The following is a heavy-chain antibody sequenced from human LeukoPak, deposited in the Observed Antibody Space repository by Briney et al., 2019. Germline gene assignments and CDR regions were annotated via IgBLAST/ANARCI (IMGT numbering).Heavy chain of an antibody. V-gene: IGHV3-30*02. J-gene: IGHJ4*02. CDR2: IRYDGSHK. D-gene: IGHD3-3*01. CDR1: GFTFSNYG. CDR3: AKDSEFFGMVNVDY. Sequence: GGSLRRSCAASGFTFSNYGTHWVRQAPGKGLEWVAFIRYDGSHKYYTDSVKGRFTISRDNSKNTLYLQMNSLRAEDTAVYYCAKDSEFFGMVNVDYWGQGTLVTVSS.